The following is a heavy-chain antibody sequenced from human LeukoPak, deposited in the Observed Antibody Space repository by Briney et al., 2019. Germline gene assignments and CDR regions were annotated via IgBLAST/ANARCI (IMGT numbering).Heavy chain of an antibody. CDR3: ARTARLLES. CDR2: INQDGSEK. CDR1: GFTFSSYW. J-gene: IGHJ4*02. Sequence: GGSLRLSCAASGFTFSSYWMTWVRQAPGMGPECVANINQDGSEKNYVDSVRGRFAISRDNARNSLYLQLNSLRAEDTAVYYCARTARLLESWGQGTLVTVSS. D-gene: IGHD2-21*02. V-gene: IGHV3-7*01.